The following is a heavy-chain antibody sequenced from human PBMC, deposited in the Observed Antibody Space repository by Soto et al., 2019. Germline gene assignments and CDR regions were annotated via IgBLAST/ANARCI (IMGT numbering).Heavy chain of an antibody. V-gene: IGHV3-21*02. CDR3: VRDFGWYFRSGYMDV. J-gene: IGHJ6*03. CDR2: INEDSSYI. CDR1: GFSFISYS. Sequence: EVQLVESGGGLVKPGGSLRLSCAASGFSFISYSMNWVRQAPGKGLEWVSSINEDSSYIYYAHSLRGRFTISRDNAKASLYLQMKSLRAEDTAVYYCVRDFGWYFRSGYMDVWGDGATVTVSS. D-gene: IGHD3-3*01.